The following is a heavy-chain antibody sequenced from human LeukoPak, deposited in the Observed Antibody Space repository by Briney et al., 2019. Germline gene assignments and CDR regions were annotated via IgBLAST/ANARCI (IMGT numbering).Heavy chain of an antibody. CDR1: GGSFSGYY. Sequence: SETLSLTCAVYGGSFSGYYWSWIRQPPGKGLEWIGEISHSGSTNYNPSLKSRVTISVDTSKNQFSLKLSSVTAADTAVYYCARGLEQQLVLFDYWGQGTLVTVSS. CDR3: ARGLEQQLVLFDY. CDR2: ISHSGST. V-gene: IGHV4-34*01. D-gene: IGHD6-13*01. J-gene: IGHJ4*02.